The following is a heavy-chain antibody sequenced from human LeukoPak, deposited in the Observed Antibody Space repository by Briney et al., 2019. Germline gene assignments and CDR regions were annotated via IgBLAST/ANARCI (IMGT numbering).Heavy chain of an antibody. D-gene: IGHD6-6*01. Sequence: PGGSLRLSCAASGFTFSSYWMNWVRQAPGKGLVWVSHINSDGSVTNYADSVKGRFTISRDNAKNTLYLQMNSLRAEDTAVYYCARRWQSIQGDAYDFWGQGTMVTVSS. CDR3: ARRWQSIQGDAYDF. CDR1: GFTFSSYW. CDR2: INSDGSVT. V-gene: IGHV3-74*01. J-gene: IGHJ3*01.